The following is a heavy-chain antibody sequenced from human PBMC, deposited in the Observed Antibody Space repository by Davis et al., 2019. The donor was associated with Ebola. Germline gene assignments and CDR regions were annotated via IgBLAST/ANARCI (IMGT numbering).Heavy chain of an antibody. CDR1: GGFLSSYY. Sequence: SETLSLTCTVSGGFLSSYYWSWIRQSPGKGLEWIGYIYYTGSTNFNPSLKSRVTISVDTSKNQFSLTLTSVTASDTAIYYCARDHFGSGSTIDAWGQGTLVTVSS. CDR2: IYYTGST. J-gene: IGHJ5*02. D-gene: IGHD3-10*01. CDR3: ARDHFGSGSTIDA. V-gene: IGHV4-59*01.